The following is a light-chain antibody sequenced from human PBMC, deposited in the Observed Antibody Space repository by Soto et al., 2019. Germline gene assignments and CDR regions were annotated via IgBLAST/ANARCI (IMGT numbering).Light chain of an antibody. CDR3: MQGTHWPPWT. CDR2: KVS. CDR1: QSLVSSDGVTY. J-gene: IGKJ1*01. V-gene: IGKV2-30*01. Sequence: DVVMTQSPLSLPVTLGQPASISCRSSQSLVSSDGVTYLSWFHQRPGQSPRRLIYKVSNRDSGVPDRFSGSGSVTDFTLKISRVEAEDVGVYYCMQGTHWPPWTFGQGTKVEIK.